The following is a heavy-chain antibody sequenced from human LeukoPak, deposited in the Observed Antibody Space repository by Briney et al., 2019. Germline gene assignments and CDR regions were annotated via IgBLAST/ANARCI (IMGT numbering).Heavy chain of an antibody. CDR3: ARLCPESNS. Sequence: GGSLRLSCAASGFTFSTYAMHWARQAPGKGLEYVSAITGDGGGTYYANSVKGRFTISRDNFKNTLYLQMGSLRAEDMAVYCCARLCPESNSWGQGTLVTVSS. CDR2: ITGDGGGT. J-gene: IGHJ4*02. V-gene: IGHV3-64*01. CDR1: GFTFSTYA. D-gene: IGHD1-14*01.